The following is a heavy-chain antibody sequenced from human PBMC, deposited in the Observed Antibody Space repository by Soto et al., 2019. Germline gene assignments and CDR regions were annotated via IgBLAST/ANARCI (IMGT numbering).Heavy chain of an antibody. V-gene: IGHV4-31*03. D-gene: IGHD1-26*01. Sequence: QVRLQESGPGLMKPSQTLSLTCSVSGASMSNGDDYWTWIRRHPGKGLEWIGFIHYSGNAFYSPSLKSRVIISLDTSKNPFSLRLNSVTAADTAVYYCARGELSCDSWGQGILVTVSS. CDR2: IHYSGNA. CDR3: ARGELSCDS. J-gene: IGHJ5*01. CDR1: GASMSNGDDY.